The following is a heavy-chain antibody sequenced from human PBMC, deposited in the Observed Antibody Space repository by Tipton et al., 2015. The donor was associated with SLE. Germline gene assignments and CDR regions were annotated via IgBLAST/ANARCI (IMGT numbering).Heavy chain of an antibody. D-gene: IGHD3-10*01. Sequence: SLRLSCAASGFTFSSYSMNWVRQAPGKGLEWVSSISSSSSYIYYADSVKGRFTISRDNAKNSLYLQMNSLRAEDTAVYYCARDPVDRVSGGYWGQETLVTVSS. J-gene: IGHJ4*02. CDR3: ARDPVDRVSGGY. V-gene: IGHV3-21*01. CDR1: GFTFSSYS. CDR2: ISSSSSYI.